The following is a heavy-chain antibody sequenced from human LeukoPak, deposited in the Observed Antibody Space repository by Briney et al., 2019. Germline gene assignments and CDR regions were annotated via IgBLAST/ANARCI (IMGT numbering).Heavy chain of an antibody. J-gene: IGHJ5*02. CDR1: LYSISSGYY. Sequence: SDTLSLTCAVSLYSISSGYYWGWIRQPRGKGLEWIGSIYHTGSTNYNPSLKSRVTISVDTSKNQFSLKLSSVTAADTAVYYCARVRGYYASRRFDPWGQGTLVTVSS. V-gene: IGHV4-38-2*01. CDR3: ARVRGYYASRRFDP. D-gene: IGHD3-22*01. CDR2: IYHTGST.